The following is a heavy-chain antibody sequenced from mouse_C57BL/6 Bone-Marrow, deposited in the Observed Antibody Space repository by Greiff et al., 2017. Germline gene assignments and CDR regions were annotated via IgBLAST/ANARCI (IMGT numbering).Heavy chain of an antibody. CDR1: GYTFTDYE. CDR2: IDPETGGT. CDR3: TRWEANCDLAWFAY. Sequence: VQLQQSGAELVRPGASVTLSCKASGYTFTDYEMHWVKQTPVHGLEWIGAIDPETGGTAYNQKFKGKAILTVDKSSSTAYMELRSLTSEDSAVYYCTRWEANCDLAWFAYWGQGTLVTVSA. J-gene: IGHJ3*01. V-gene: IGHV1-15*01. D-gene: IGHD4-1*01.